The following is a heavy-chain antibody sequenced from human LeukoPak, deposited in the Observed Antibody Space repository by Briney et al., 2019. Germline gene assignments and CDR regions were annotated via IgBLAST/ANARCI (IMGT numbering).Heavy chain of an antibody. D-gene: IGHD6-19*01. CDR3: ARARSRQWLVSNWFDP. V-gene: IGHV7-4-1*02. CDR2: INTNTGNP. CDR1: GYTFTSYA. Sequence: ASVKVSCKASGYTFTSYAMNWVRQAPGQGLEWMGWINTNTGNPTYAQGFTGRFVFSLDTSVSTAYLQINSLKAEDTAVYYCARARSRQWLVSNWFDPWGQGTLVTVSS. J-gene: IGHJ5*02.